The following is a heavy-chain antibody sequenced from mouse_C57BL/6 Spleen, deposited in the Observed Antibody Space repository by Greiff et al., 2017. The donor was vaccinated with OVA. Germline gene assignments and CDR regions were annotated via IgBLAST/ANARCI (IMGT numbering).Heavy chain of an antibody. Sequence: VQLQQSGAELVRPGASVTLSCKASGYTFTDYEMHWVQQTPVHGLEWIGDIDPETGGTAYTETFKGRVILTADKSSSTAYLELRSLKSEDTAVYYCTRDHCCFADWGTGTMVTVSA. V-gene: IGHV1-15*01. CDR3: TRDHCCFAD. J-gene: IGHJ3*01. CDR2: IDPETGGT. CDR1: GYTFTDYE.